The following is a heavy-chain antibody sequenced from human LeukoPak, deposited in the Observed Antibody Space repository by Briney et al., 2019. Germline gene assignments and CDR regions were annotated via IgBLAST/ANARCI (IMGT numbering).Heavy chain of an antibody. J-gene: IGHJ4*02. V-gene: IGHV1-46*01. CDR3: AREGGGYSYGPNFDY. CDR2: INPSGGST. Sequence: ASVKVSCKASGYTFTSYYMHWVRQAPGQGLERMGIINPSGGSTSYAQKFQGRVTMTRDTSTSTVYMELSSLRSEDTAVYYCAREGGGYSYGPNFDYWGQGTLVTVSS. D-gene: IGHD5-18*01. CDR1: GYTFTSYY.